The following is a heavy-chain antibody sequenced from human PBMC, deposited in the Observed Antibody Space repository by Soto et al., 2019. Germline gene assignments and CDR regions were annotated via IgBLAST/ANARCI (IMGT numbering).Heavy chain of an antibody. D-gene: IGHD3-9*01. CDR1: GYTFTSYA. Sequence: ASVKVSCKASGYTFTSYAMHWVRQAPGQRLEWMGWINAGNGNTKYSQKFQGRVTITGDTSASTAYMELSSLRSEDTAVYYCARDGIYYDILTGYSTDYGMDVWGQGTTVTVSS. J-gene: IGHJ6*02. CDR2: INAGNGNT. V-gene: IGHV1-3*01. CDR3: ARDGIYYDILTGYSTDYGMDV.